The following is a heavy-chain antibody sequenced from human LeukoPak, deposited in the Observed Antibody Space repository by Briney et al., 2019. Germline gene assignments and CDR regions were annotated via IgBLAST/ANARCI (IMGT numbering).Heavy chain of an antibody. CDR2: IYPGDSDT. V-gene: IGHV5-51*01. J-gene: IGHJ6*02. D-gene: IGHD4-17*01. CDR1: GYSFTSYW. Sequence: LGESLKISCKGSGYSFTSYWIGWVRQMPGKGLEWMGIIYPGDSDTRYSPSFQGQVTISADKSISTAYLQWSSLKASDTAMYYCARVYGDYRYYYGMDVWGQGTTVTVSS. CDR3: ARVYGDYRYYYGMDV.